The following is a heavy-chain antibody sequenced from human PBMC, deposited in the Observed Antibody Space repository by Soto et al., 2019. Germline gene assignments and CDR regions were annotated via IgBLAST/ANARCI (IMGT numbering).Heavy chain of an antibody. CDR3: ARALGYCSGGSCYLTSVFAI. V-gene: IGHV1-8*02. D-gene: IGHD2-15*01. CDR1: GYTFTSYD. J-gene: IGHJ3*02. Sequence: ASVKVCCKASGYTFTSYDINWVRQATGQGLEWMGWMNPNSGNTGYPQKFQGRVTMTRNTSIRKAYMERSSLRSEDTAVYYCARALGYCSGGSCYLTSVFAIRGQGTTVPVSP. CDR2: MNPNSGNT.